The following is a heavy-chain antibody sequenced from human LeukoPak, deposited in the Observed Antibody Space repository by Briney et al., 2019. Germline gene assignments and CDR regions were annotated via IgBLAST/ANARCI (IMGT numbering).Heavy chain of an antibody. D-gene: IGHD1-7*01. Sequence: GGSLRLSCAASGFTFSSYGMHWVRQAPGKGLEWVAVISYDGSNKYYADSVKGRFTISRDNSKNTLYLQMNSLRAEDTAVYYCAKDLTLYNWNYEDYFDYWGQGTLVTVSS. J-gene: IGHJ4*02. CDR3: AKDLTLYNWNYEDYFDY. V-gene: IGHV3-30*18. CDR2: ISYDGSNK. CDR1: GFTFSSYG.